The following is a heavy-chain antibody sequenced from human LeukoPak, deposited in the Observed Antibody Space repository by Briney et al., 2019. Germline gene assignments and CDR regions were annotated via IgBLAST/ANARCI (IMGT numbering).Heavy chain of an antibody. V-gene: IGHV1-8*01. J-gene: IGHJ6*03. CDR2: MNPTSGDT. D-gene: IGHD2-21*01. Sequence: ASVKVSCKASGYTFTGYDVNWVRQATGQGLEWMGWMNPTSGDTGYAQKFQGRVTMTRSTSKNTAYMELSRLRPEDTALYFCARVVMKAFYYYYMDVWGKGTTIIISS. CDR1: GYTFTGYD. CDR3: ARVVMKAFYYYYMDV.